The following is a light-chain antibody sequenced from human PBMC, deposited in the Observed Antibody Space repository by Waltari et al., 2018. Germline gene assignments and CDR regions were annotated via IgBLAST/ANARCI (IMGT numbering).Light chain of an antibody. J-gene: IGLJ1*01. Sequence: QSALTQPASVSGSPGQSITISCTGTSSDVGGYNYVSWYQQHPGKATKLMIYDGSNRPSGVSNRFSGSKSGNTASLTISGLQAEDEADYYCSSYTSSSTLVVFGTGTKVTVL. CDR2: DGS. CDR1: SSDVGGYNY. V-gene: IGLV2-14*03. CDR3: SSYTSSSTLVV.